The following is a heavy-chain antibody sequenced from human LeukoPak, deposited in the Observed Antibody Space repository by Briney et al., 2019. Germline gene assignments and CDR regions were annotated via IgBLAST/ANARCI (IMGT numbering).Heavy chain of an antibody. CDR1: GGTFSSYA. V-gene: IGHV1-8*02. Sequence: ASVKVSCKASGGTFSSYAISWVRQATGQGLEWMGWMNPNSGNTGYAQKFQGRVTMTRNTSISTAYMELSSLRSEDTAVYYCATGGGCSSTSCFDFDYWGQGTLVTVSS. CDR2: MNPNSGNT. D-gene: IGHD2-2*01. CDR3: ATGGGCSSTSCFDFDY. J-gene: IGHJ4*02.